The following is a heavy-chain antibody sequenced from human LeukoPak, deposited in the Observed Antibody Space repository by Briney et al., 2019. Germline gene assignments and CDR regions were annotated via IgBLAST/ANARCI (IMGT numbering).Heavy chain of an antibody. D-gene: IGHD4-17*01. CDR1: AFSVTSNY. Sequence: GGSLRLSCATSAFSVTSNYMSWVRQAPGKGLEWVSYISSSSRTIYYADSVKGRFTISRDNAKNSLYLQMNSLRDEDTAVYYCARDGYDYGDYFDYWGQGTLVTVSS. CDR2: ISSSSRTI. CDR3: ARDGYDYGDYFDY. J-gene: IGHJ4*02. V-gene: IGHV3-48*02.